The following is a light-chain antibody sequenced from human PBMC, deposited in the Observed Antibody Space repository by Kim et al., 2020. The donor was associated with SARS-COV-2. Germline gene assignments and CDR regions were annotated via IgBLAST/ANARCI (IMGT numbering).Light chain of an antibody. Sequence: SPGARSTLSCRARQSVSSYFAWYQQKPGQASRLLIYDASNRATGIPARFSGSGSGTDFTLTISSLEPEDFAVYYCQQRSNWPELTFGGGTKVDIK. CDR1: QSVSSY. J-gene: IGKJ4*01. V-gene: IGKV3-11*01. CDR3: QQRSNWPELT. CDR2: DAS.